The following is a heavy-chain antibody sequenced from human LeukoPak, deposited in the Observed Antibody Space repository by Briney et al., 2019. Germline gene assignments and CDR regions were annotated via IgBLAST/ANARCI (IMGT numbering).Heavy chain of an antibody. D-gene: IGHD3-9*01. CDR1: EFTFSNFA. V-gene: IGHV3-23*01. CDR3: AKQGVLRYFDWLFDY. Sequence: GGPLRLSCAASEFTFSNFAMSWFGQAQGKGLDGVSPVNGGGGRIYYADSVKGRFTISRDNSKNTLYLQMNSLRAEDTAVYYCAKQGVLRYFDWLFDYWGQGTLVTVSS. J-gene: IGHJ4*02. CDR2: VNGGGGRI.